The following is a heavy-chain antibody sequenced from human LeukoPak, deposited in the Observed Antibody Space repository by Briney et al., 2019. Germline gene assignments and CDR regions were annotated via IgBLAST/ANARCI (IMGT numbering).Heavy chain of an antibody. D-gene: IGHD5-12*01. V-gene: IGHV4-59*01. CDR3: ARSTWLLDI. CDR1: GGSISPYY. CDR2: IYHSGST. J-gene: IGHJ4*02. Sequence: SETLSLTCTVSGGSISPYYWSWIRQPPGKGLEWIGYIYHSGSTNYSPSLKSRVTISLDTSWNQFSLKLNSVTAADTAVYYCARSTWLLDIWGQGTLVTVSS.